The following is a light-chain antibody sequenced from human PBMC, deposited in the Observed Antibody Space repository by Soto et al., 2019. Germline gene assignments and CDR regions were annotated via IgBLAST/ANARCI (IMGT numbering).Light chain of an antibody. CDR2: EGS. CDR1: SSDVGSYNL. CDR3: SSITSLRIYV. V-gene: IGLV2-14*02. Sequence: QSVRTQPASVSGSPGQSITISCTGTSSDVGSYNLVSWYQQHPGKAPKLMIYEGSKRPSGVSNRFSGSKSGNTASLTISGLQAEDEADYYCSSITSLRIYVFGPGSKVTVL. J-gene: IGLJ1*01.